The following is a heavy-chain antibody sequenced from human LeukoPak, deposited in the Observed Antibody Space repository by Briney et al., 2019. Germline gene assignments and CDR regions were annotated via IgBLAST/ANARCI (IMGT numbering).Heavy chain of an antibody. CDR2: IFYSGST. CDR1: GGSISSFY. V-gene: IGHV4-59*12. CDR3: ARSKNSKYCSGGSCYGRGYYFDY. D-gene: IGHD2-15*01. Sequence: PSETLSLTCTVSGGSISSFYWSWIRQPPGKGLEHIGYIFYSGSTNYNPSLKSRVTISVDTSKNQFSLKLSSVTAADTAVYYCARSKNSKYCSGGSCYGRGYYFDYWGQGTLVTVSS. J-gene: IGHJ4*02.